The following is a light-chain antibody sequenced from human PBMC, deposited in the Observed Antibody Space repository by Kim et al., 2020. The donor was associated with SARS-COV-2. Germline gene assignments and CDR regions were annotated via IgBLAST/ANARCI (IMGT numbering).Light chain of an antibody. J-gene: IGKJ3*01. CDR1: KSISDW. V-gene: IGKV1-5*03. CDR2: QAF. CDR3: QQYFSYSFT. Sequence: DIQMTQSPSTLSASVGDRVIITCRASKSISDWLAWYQHKPGKAPKLLIYQAFNLESGVPSRFSGSGSGTEFTLTISSLQPDDFATYYCQQYFSYSFTFGPGTKVDIK.